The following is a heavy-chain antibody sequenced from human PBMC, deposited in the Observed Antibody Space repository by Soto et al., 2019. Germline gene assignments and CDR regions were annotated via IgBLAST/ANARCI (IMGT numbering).Heavy chain of an antibody. CDR1: GYTFISYA. J-gene: IGHJ3*01. CDR2: INAGNGNT. CDR3: ARPGSYMIVAFAL. Sequence: QVPLVQSGAEVKKPGASVNISCKASGYTFISYAIHWARQAPGQRLEWMGWINAGNGNTKYSQKFQGRVTITRDTSASTVYMELSSLRSEDTATYYCARPGSYMIVAFALWGQGTTVTVSS. V-gene: IGHV1-3*01. D-gene: IGHD3-22*01.